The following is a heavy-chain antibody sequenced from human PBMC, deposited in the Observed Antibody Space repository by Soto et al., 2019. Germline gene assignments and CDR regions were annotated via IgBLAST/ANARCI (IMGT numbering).Heavy chain of an antibody. CDR3: ARDGSCYSWGA. J-gene: IGHJ4*02. V-gene: IGHV4-39*01. CDR1: GGSISNTDFY. D-gene: IGHD2-15*01. Sequence: SETLSLTCSVSGGSISNTDFYWGWFRQPPGKGLEWIASIYYGGNTHYNPSLKSRVTISVDTSKNQFSLKLSSVTAADTAVYSCARDGSCYSWGAWGPGTLVTVSS. CDR2: IYYGGNT.